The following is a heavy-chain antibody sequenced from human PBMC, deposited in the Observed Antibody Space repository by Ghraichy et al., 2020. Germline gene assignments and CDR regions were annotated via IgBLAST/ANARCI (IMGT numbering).Heavy chain of an antibody. Sequence: GGSLRLSCAASGFTFSSYSMNWVRQAPGKGLEWVSSITSTSSYIYYADSVKGRFTISRDNAKNSLFLQMNSLRADDTAVYYCARGYCSSSRCFWGASQNNFDIWGQGTMVTVSS. J-gene: IGHJ3*02. CDR2: ITSTSSYI. CDR3: ARGYCSSSRCFWGASQNNFDI. D-gene: IGHD2-2*01. V-gene: IGHV3-21*01. CDR1: GFTFSSYS.